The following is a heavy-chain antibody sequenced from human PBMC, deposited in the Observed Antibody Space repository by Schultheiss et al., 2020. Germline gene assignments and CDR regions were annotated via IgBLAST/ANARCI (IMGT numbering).Heavy chain of an antibody. CDR3: AKDPGIAVSGVPLYFDY. Sequence: ASVKVSCKASGYTFTSYDINWVRQATGQGLEWMEWMNPNSGNTGYAQKFQGRVTMTRNTSISTAYMELSSLRSEDTAVYYCAKDPGIAVSGVPLYFDYWGQGTLVTVSS. V-gene: IGHV1-8*01. CDR1: GYTFTSYD. J-gene: IGHJ4*02. CDR2: MNPNSGNT. D-gene: IGHD6-19*01.